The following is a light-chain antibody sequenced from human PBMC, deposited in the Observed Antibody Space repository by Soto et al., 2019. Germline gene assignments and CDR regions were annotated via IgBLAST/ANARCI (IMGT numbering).Light chain of an antibody. CDR2: LGS. Sequence: DIVMTQSPLSLPVTPGEPASISCRSSQSLLHSNGYNYLDWYLQKPGQSPQLLIYLGSNRASGVPDRFRGSGSGTDFTLKISRVEAEDVGVYYCMQVHKQGLTFGGGTKVEIK. CDR3: MQVHKQGLT. CDR1: QSLLHSNGYNY. V-gene: IGKV2-28*01. J-gene: IGKJ4*01.